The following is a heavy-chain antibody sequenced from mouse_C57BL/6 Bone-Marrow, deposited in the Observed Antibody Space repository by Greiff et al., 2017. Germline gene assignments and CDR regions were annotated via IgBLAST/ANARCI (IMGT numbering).Heavy chain of an antibody. V-gene: IGHV3-6*01. CDR1: GYSITSGYY. CDR3: AREERGY. CDR2: ISYDGSN. Sequence: EVKLVESGPGLVKPSQSLSLTCSVTGYSITSGYYWNWIRQFPGNKLEWMGYISYDGSNNYNPSLKNRISITRDTSKNQFFLKLNSVTTEDTATYYCAREERGYWGQGTTLTVSS. J-gene: IGHJ2*01.